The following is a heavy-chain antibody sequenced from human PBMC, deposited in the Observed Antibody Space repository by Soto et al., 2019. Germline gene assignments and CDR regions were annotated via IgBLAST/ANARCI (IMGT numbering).Heavy chain of an antibody. Sequence: GSVKGCCKASGYPFTSYGVSWVRQAPGQGLEWMGWLSPDNGNTNYAQKLQGRVTMTTDTSTSTAYMELRSLRSDDTAVYYCGRDRMYWNPGGYYGMDVWGQGTTVTVSS. J-gene: IGHJ6*01. V-gene: IGHV1-18*04. CDR2: LSPDNGNT. D-gene: IGHD1-1*01. CDR1: GYPFTSYG. CDR3: GRDRMYWNPGGYYGMDV.